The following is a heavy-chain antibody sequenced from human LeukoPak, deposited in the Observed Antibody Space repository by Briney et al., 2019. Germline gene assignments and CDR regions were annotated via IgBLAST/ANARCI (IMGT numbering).Heavy chain of an antibody. V-gene: IGHV4-34*01. CDR3: ARGSVLWFGEFPFDY. Sequence: SETLSLTCAVYGGSFSGYYWSWIRQPPGKGLEWIGEINHSGSTNYNPSLKSRVTISVDTSKNQFSLKLSSVTAADTAVYYCARGSVLWFGEFPFDYWGQGTLVTVSS. CDR2: INHSGST. J-gene: IGHJ4*02. CDR1: GGSFSGYY. D-gene: IGHD3-10*01.